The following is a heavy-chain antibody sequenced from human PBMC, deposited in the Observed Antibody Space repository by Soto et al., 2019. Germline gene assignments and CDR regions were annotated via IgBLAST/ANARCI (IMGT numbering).Heavy chain of an antibody. CDR3: ARSPPSSSTSCYICGGWFDP. V-gene: IGHV4-31*03. CDR2: IYYSGST. Sequence: PSETLSLTCTVSGGSISSGGYYWSWIRQHPGKGLEWIGYIYYSGSTYYNPSLKSRVTISVDTSKNQFSLKLSSVTAADTVVYYCARSPPSSSTSCYICGGWFDPWGQGTLVTVSS. J-gene: IGHJ5*02. CDR1: GGSISSGGYY. D-gene: IGHD2-2*02.